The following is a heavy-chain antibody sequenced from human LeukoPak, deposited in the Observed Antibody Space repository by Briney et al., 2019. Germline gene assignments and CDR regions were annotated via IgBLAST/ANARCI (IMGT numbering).Heavy chain of an antibody. CDR2: IKQDGSEK. J-gene: IGHJ4*02. CDR1: GFTFSSYW. D-gene: IGHD3-16*01. CDR3: ARDGDYDYVWGSLDY. V-gene: IGHV3-7*01. Sequence: GGSLRLSCAASGFTFSSYWMSWVRQAPGKGLEWVANIKQDGSEKYYVDSVKGRFTISRDNAKNSLYLQMNSLRAEDTAVYYCARDGDYDYVWGSLDYWGQGILVTVSS.